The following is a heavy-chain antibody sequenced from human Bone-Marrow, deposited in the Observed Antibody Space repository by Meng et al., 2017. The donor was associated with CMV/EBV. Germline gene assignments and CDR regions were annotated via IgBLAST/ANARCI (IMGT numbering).Heavy chain of an antibody. CDR2: ISSTSSYI. J-gene: IGHJ4*02. D-gene: IGHD2-2*01. V-gene: IGHV3-21*01. Sequence: GSLRLSCEASGFTFNRSLMNWVRQAPGKGLEWVASISSTSSYIYYADSVQGRFTISRDNAKNSLYLQMNRLRAEDTDIYYWGHLLHGGGGFDYRGQGALVTVSS. CDR1: GFTFNRSL. CDR3: GHLLHGGGGFDY.